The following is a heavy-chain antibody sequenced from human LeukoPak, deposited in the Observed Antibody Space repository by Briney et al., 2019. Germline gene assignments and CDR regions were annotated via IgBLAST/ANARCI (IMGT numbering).Heavy chain of an antibody. CDR3: ARDLGYCSGGTCNRKWFDP. J-gene: IGHJ5*02. CDR2: TSTYNDHT. D-gene: IGHD2-15*01. Sequence: ASVKVSCKASGYTFTSSGISWVRQAPGQGLEWMGWTSTYNDHTNYAQKFQGRVTMTADTSTTTAYMELRGLRSDDTAVYYCARDLGYCSGGTCNRKWFDPWGQGTLVTVSS. CDR1: GYTFTSSG. V-gene: IGHV1-18*01.